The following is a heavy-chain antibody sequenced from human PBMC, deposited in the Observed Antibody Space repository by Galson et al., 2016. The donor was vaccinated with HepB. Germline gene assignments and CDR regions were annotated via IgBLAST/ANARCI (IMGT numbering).Heavy chain of an antibody. D-gene: IGHD5-12*01. CDR3: AREIYSVGVGDAIDI. J-gene: IGHJ3*02. V-gene: IGHV1-3*01. CDR1: GYTFTGHA. Sequence: SVKVSCKASGYTFTGHAMHWVRQAPGQRLEWMGWVHADNGYTKYSQKFQGRVTFTRDTSTNTAYMELSTLRSEDTAVYYCAREIYSVGVGDAIDIWGQETMVTVSS. CDR2: VHADNGYT.